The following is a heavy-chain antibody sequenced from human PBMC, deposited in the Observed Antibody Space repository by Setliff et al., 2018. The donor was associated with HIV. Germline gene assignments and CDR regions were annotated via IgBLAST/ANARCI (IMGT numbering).Heavy chain of an antibody. Sequence: SETLSLTCTVSAGSISGSLYYWGWIRQPPGKGLEWIGSIFYTGSTYYSPSLKSRVTVSVDTSKNQFSLKLSSVTAADTAIYYCARPRGEYRSYDAFDIWGQGTVVTRLL. J-gene: IGHJ3*02. V-gene: IGHV4-39*01. CDR2: IFYTGST. CDR1: AGSISGSLYY. D-gene: IGHD5-18*01. CDR3: ARPRGEYRSYDAFDI.